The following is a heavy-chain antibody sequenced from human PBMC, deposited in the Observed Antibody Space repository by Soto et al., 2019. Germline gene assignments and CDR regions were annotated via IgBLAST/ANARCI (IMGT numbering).Heavy chain of an antibody. Sequence: PGGSLRLSCSASGFTFSSYAMHWVRQAPGKGLEYVSAISSNGGSTDYADSVKGRFTISRDNSKNTLYLQMSSLRAEDTAVYYCVKYQGNYYGSGSYTDYWGQGTLVTVSS. D-gene: IGHD3-10*01. CDR1: GFTFSSYA. J-gene: IGHJ4*02. CDR2: ISSNGGST. V-gene: IGHV3-64D*06. CDR3: VKYQGNYYGSGSYTDY.